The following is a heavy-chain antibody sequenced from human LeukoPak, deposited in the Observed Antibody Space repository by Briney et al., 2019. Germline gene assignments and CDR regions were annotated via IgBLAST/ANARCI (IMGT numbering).Heavy chain of an antibody. J-gene: IGHJ4*02. CDR2: ISYDGSNK. V-gene: IGHV3-30-3*01. CDR1: GFTFSSYA. CDR3: ARDEDY. Sequence: HPGGSLRLSCAASGFTFSSYAMHWVRQAPGKGLEWVAVISYDGSNKYYADSVKGRFTISRDNSKNTLYLQMNSLRAEDTAVYYCARDEDYWGQGTLVAVSS.